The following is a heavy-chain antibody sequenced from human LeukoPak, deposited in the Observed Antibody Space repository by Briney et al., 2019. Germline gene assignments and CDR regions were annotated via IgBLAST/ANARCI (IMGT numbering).Heavy chain of an antibody. D-gene: IGHD2-2*01. J-gene: IGHJ5*02. V-gene: IGHV4-34*01. CDR3: ARHRRYCSSTSCYGNWFDP. CDR1: GGSFSGYY. CDR2: INHSGST. Sequence: SETLSLTCAVYGGSFSGYYWSWIRQPPGKGLEWIGEINHSGSTNYNPSLKSRVAISVDTSKNQFSLKLSSVTAADTAVYYCARHRRYCSSTSCYGNWFDPWGQGTLVTVSS.